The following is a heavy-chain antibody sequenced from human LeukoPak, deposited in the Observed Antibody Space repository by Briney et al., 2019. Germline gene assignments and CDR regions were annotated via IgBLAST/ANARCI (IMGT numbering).Heavy chain of an antibody. D-gene: IGHD2-15*01. CDR1: GFSFSDGG. V-gene: IGHV3-15*01. CDR2: IKRKVDGGTT. J-gene: IGHJ4*02. CDR3: AVQRGGCSAVTCYAFNH. Sequence: GGSLRLSCAGSGFSFSDGGKAWTRRAQGKGQEWVGSIKRKVDGGTTDYAAPVKGRFTISRDDSQNKLFLQMNSLEIGDSALYYCAVQRGGCSAVTCYAFNHWGQGTLVTVSS.